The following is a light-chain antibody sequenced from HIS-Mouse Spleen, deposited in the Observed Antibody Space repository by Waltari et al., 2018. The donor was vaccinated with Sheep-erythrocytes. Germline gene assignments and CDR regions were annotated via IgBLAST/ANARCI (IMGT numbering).Light chain of an antibody. CDR2: DAS. V-gene: IGKV3-11*01. Sequence: PASVSGSPGQSITISCTGTSSYVGSYNLVSWYQQKPGQAPRLLIYDASNRATGIPARFSGSGSGTDFTLTISSLEPEDFAVYYCQQRSNWLTFGGGTK. CDR1: SSYVGSY. J-gene: IGKJ4*01. CDR3: QQRSNWLT.